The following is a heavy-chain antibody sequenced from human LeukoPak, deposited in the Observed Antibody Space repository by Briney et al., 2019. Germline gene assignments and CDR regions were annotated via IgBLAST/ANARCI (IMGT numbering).Heavy chain of an antibody. V-gene: IGHV4-59*11. CDR1: GGSITTHY. J-gene: IGHJ3*01. Sequence: PSETLSLTCTVSGGSITTHYWSWIRQPPGKGLEWIGYVHYTDSPNFNPSLKSRVTISLDTSKNQFSLKLTSVTAADAAVYYCARDRRRELVHALDVWGRGTMVTVSS. D-gene: IGHD1-7*01. CDR2: VHYTDSP. CDR3: ARDRRRELVHALDV.